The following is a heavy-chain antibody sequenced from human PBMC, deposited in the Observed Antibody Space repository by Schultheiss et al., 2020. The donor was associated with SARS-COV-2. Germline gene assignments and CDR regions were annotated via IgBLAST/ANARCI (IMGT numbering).Heavy chain of an antibody. CDR3: AREWIVKAVVYAESSGMDV. CDR1: GYTFTSYY. V-gene: IGHV1-2*02. J-gene: IGHJ6*02. D-gene: IGHD2-8*02. CDR2: INPNSGGT. Sequence: ASVKVSCKASGYTFTSYYIHWVRQAPGQGLEWMGWINPNSGGTNYAQKFQGRVTMTRDTSISTAYMELSRLRSDDTAVYYCAREWIVKAVVYAESSGMDVWGQGTTVTVSS.